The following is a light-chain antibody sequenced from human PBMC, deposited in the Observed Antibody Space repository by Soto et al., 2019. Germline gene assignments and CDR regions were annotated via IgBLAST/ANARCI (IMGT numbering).Light chain of an antibody. Sequence: IVLTQSPATLSLSPGQRATLSCRASQSVGSYFAWYQQKPGQAPRLLIYDAANRATGIPARFSGSGSGTDFTLTISSLEPEDSAVYYWQQRDGLTFGPGTKVEIK. J-gene: IGKJ3*01. CDR2: DAA. CDR1: QSVGSY. CDR3: QQRDGLT. V-gene: IGKV3-11*01.